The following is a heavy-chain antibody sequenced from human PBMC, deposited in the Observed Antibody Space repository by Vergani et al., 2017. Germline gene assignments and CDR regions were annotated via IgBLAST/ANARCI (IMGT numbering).Heavy chain of an antibody. CDR3: ARGATRYFDWLRPVDDAFDI. CDR2: IYTSGST. Sequence: QVQLQESGPGLVKPSQTLSLTCTVSGGSISSGSYYWSWIRQPAGKGLEWIGRIYTSGSTSYNPSLKSRVTISVDTSKNQFSLKLSSVTAADTAVYYCARGATRYFDWLRPVDDAFDIWGQGTMVTVSS. J-gene: IGHJ3*02. CDR1: GGSISSGSYY. V-gene: IGHV4-61*02. D-gene: IGHD3-9*01.